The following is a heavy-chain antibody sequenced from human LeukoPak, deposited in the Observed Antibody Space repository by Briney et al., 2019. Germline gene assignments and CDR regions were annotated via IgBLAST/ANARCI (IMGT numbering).Heavy chain of an antibody. CDR2: IYTSGST. CDR1: GGSISSYY. CDR3: ARSNLYSSSWYREEYNWFDP. V-gene: IGHV4-4*07. D-gene: IGHD6-13*01. J-gene: IGHJ5*02. Sequence: SETLSLTCTVSGGSISSYYWSWIRQPAGKGLEWIGRIYTSGSTNYNPSLKSRVTMSVDTSKNQFSLKLSSVTAADTAVYYCARSNLYSSSWYREEYNWFDPWGQGTLVTVSS.